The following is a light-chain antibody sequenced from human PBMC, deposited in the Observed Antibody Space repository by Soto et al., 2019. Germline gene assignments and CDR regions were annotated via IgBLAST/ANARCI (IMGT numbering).Light chain of an antibody. CDR1: QSVNSN. CDR3: QQYANSRT. Sequence: EIVMTQSPATLSLSPGERATLSCRASQSVNSNLAWYQQKAGQAPRLLIYGTSTRATGIPARFSGSGSGTDFTLTISRLEPEDFAVYYCQQYANSRTFGQGTKVDI. J-gene: IGKJ1*01. V-gene: IGKV3-15*01. CDR2: GTS.